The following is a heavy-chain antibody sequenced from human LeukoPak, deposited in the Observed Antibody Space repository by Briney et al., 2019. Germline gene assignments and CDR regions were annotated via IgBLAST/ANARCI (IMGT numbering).Heavy chain of an antibody. D-gene: IGHD1-26*01. CDR2: ISGSGGST. Sequence: GGSLRLSCAASGFTFSSYAMSWVRQAPGKGLEWVSAISGSGGSTYYADSVKGRFTISRDNSKNTLYLQMNSLRAEDTAVYYCARVMARKWERNDAFDIWGQGTMVTVSS. CDR3: ARVMARKWERNDAFDI. CDR1: GFTFSSYA. J-gene: IGHJ3*02. V-gene: IGHV3-23*01.